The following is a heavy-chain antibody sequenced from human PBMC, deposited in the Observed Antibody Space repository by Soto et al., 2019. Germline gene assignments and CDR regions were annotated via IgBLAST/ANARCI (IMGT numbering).Heavy chain of an antibody. J-gene: IGHJ6*02. CDR2: TYYRSKWYN. D-gene: IGHD6-13*01. CDR1: GYRVFGDSVG. CDR3: GRDRWQQLVRYYYGMDV. V-gene: IGHV6-1*01. Sequence: XETLSHSCANSGYRVFGDSVGWNLIRQSPSRGLEWLGRTYYRSKWYNDYAVSVKSRITINPDTSKNQFSLQLNSVTPEDTAVYYCGRDRWQQLVRYYYGMDVWGQGTTVTVSS.